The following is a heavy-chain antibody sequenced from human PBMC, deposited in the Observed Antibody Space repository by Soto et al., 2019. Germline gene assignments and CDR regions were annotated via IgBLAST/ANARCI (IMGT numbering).Heavy chain of an antibody. D-gene: IGHD3-10*01. CDR1: GYTFTGYY. V-gene: IGHV1-2*04. Sequence: QVKLVQSGAEVKKPGASVKVSCTASGYTFTGYYMHWVRQAPGQGLEWMGWINPNSGGTNYAQKFQGWVTKTRDTAISTAYMGLSRLRSDDTAVYYCARDQAYYGSGSYDNTDYDYWGQGTLVTVSS. CDR3: ARDQAYYGSGSYDNTDYDY. CDR2: INPNSGGT. J-gene: IGHJ4*02.